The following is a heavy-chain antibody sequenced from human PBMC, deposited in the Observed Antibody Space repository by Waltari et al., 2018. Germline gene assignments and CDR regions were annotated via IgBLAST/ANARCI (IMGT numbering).Heavy chain of an antibody. V-gene: IGHV4-59*11. CDR1: GGPISSHY. J-gene: IGHJ4*02. Sequence: QVQLQESGPGLVKPSETLSLTCTVSGGPISSHYWSWIRQPPGKGLEWIGYIYYSGSTNYNPSLKSRVTISVDTSKNQFSLKLSSVTAADTAVYYCARDLGGKGTDYWGQGTLVTVSS. CDR3: ARDLGGKGTDY. D-gene: IGHD2-15*01. CDR2: IYYSGST.